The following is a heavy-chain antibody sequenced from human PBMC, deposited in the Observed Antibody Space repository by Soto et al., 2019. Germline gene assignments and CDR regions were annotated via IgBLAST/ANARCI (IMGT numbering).Heavy chain of an antibody. CDR1: GGSFSGYY. J-gene: IGHJ3*02. V-gene: IGHV4-34*01. Sequence: SETLSLTCAVYGGSFSGYYWSWIRQPPGKGLEWIGEINHSGSTNYNPSLKSRVTISVDTSKNQFSLKLSSVTAADTAVYYCARIYCSGGSCYWAFDIWGQGTMVTVSS. CDR3: ARIYCSGGSCYWAFDI. D-gene: IGHD2-15*01. CDR2: INHSGST.